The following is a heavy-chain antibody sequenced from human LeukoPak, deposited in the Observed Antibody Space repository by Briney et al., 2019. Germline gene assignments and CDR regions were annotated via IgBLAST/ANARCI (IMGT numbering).Heavy chain of an antibody. CDR3: ARDEYSSPCDY. J-gene: IGHJ4*02. Sequence: PGGSLRLSCAASGFTFSSYWMSWVRQAPGKGLEWVANMKQDGSETNYVDSVKGRFTISRDNAKNSLYLQMSSLRADDTAVYYCARDEYSSPCDYWGQGTLVTVSS. CDR1: GFTFSSYW. V-gene: IGHV3-7*01. CDR2: MKQDGSET. D-gene: IGHD6-6*01.